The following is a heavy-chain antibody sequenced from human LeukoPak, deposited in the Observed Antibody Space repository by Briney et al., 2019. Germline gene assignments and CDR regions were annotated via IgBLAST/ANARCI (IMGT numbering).Heavy chain of an antibody. CDR1: GASISTSGFY. CDR3: ARFSGFDSY. J-gene: IGHJ4*02. V-gene: IGHV4-39*01. CDR2: IYYSGTT. Sequence: SETLSLTCIVSGASISTSGFYWAWIRQPPGKGLEWLGSIYYSGTTYYNPSRNSLITISVDTSKNQLSLKLNSVAAADAAVYYCARFSGFDSYWGQGTLVTVSS. D-gene: IGHD5-12*01.